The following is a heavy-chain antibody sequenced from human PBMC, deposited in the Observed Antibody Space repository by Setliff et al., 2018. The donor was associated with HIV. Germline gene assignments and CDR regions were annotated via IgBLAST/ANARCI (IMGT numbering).Heavy chain of an antibody. CDR3: IFYYYGYPY. V-gene: IGHV3-72*01. CDR2: SRKKDNSYIT. J-gene: IGHJ4*02. D-gene: IGHD3-10*01. CDR1: GFTFKAHC. Sequence: GVSLRLSCAASGFTFKAHCMGWVRQAPGKGLEWVGRSRKKDNSYITEYAASVKGRFTVSRDDSKNSLYLQMNSLNTEDTATYYGIFYYYGYPYWGQGTLVTVSS.